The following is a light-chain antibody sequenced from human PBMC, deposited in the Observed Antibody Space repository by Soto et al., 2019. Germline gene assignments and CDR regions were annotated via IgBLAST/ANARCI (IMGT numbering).Light chain of an antibody. CDR3: SASTNTNTLVI. CDR2: EGT. J-gene: IGLJ2*01. V-gene: IGLV2-14*01. Sequence: QAVVTQPASVSGSPGQSITISCTGTSSDIGRYKFVSWFQQHPGKAPKLLIFEGTNRPSGVSNRFSGSKSGNTASLTISGRQAEDEAIYFCSASTNTNTLVIFGGGTQLTVL. CDR1: SSDIGRYKF.